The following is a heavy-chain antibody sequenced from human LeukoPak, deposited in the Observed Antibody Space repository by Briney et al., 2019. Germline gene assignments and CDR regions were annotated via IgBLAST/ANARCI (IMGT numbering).Heavy chain of an antibody. CDR3: VKLRTGTATNFDY. CDR1: GFTFSSYA. CDR2: ISGSGGST. D-gene: IGHD1-1*01. Sequence: GGSLRLSCAASGFTFSSYAMSWVRQAPGKGLEWVSGISGSGGSTYYADSVKGRFTISRDNSKDTLYLQMNGLRAEDTAVYYCVKLRTGTATNFDYWGQGTLVTVSS. V-gene: IGHV3-23*01. J-gene: IGHJ4*02.